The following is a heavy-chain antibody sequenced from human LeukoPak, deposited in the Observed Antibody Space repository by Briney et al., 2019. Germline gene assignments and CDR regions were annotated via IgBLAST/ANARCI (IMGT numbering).Heavy chain of an antibody. CDR2: IHYSGST. CDR3: ARDAFWSGYTALNWFDP. Sequence: SETLSLTCTVSGGSISSRSYYWAWIRQPPGKGLEWIGSIHYSGSTYYNPSLQSRVTISIDTSKNQFSLKLSSVTAADTAVYYCARDAFWSGYTALNWFDPWGRGTLVTVSS. V-gene: IGHV4-39*07. J-gene: IGHJ5*02. D-gene: IGHD3-3*01. CDR1: GGSISSRSYY.